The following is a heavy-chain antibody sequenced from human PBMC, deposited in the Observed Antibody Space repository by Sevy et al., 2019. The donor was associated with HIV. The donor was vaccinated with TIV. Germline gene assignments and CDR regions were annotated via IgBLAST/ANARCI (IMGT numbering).Heavy chain of an antibody. CDR1: GFTFSSYW. CDR3: ARDPDPYDYVWGSYRYTYAFDI. V-gene: IGHV3-74*01. Sequence: GGSLRLSCAASGFTFSSYWMHWVRQAPGKGLVWVSRINSDGSSTSYAHSVKGRFTISRDNAKNTLYLQMNSLRAEDTAVYYCARDPDPYDYVWGSYRYTYAFDIWGQGTMVTVSS. J-gene: IGHJ3*02. CDR2: INSDGSST. D-gene: IGHD3-16*02.